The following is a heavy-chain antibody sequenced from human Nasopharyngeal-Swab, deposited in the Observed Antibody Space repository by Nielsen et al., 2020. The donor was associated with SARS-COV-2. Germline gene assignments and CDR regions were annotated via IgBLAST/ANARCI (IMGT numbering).Heavy chain of an antibody. Sequence: RQAPGKGLEWIGYIYYSGSTNYNPSLKSRVTISVDTSKNQFSLKLSSVTAADTAVYYCARDGLFGDSAFDIWGQGTMVTVPS. CDR2: IYYSGST. J-gene: IGHJ3*02. V-gene: IGHV4-59*01. D-gene: IGHD3-10*01. CDR3: ARDGLFGDSAFDI.